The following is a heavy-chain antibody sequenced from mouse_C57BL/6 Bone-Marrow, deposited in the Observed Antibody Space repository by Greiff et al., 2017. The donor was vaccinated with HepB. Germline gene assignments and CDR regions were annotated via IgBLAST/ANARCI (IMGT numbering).Heavy chain of an antibody. CDR3: ARWRNLVYYYGRGAMDY. CDR1: GFNIKNTY. Sequence: EVQVVESVAELVRPGASVKLSCTASGFNIKNTYMHWVKQRPEQGLEWIGRIDPANGNTKYAPKFQGKATITADTSSNTAYLQLSSLTSEDTAIYYCARWRNLVYYYGRGAMDYWGQGTSVTVSS. J-gene: IGHJ4*01. V-gene: IGHV14-3*01. CDR2: IDPANGNT. D-gene: IGHD1-1*01.